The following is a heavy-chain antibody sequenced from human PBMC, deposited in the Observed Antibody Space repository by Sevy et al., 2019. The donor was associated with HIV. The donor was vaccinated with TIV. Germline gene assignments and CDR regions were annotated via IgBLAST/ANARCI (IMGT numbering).Heavy chain of an antibody. D-gene: IGHD5-18*01. Sequence: GGSLRLSCAASGFTFSDYYMSWIRQAPGKGLEWVSYISSSGSTIYYADSVKGRFTISRDNAKNSLYLQMNSLRAEDTDVYYCARDNRDTAMVPYFDYWGQGTLVTVSS. CDR2: ISSSGSTI. CDR1: GFTFSDYY. CDR3: ARDNRDTAMVPYFDY. V-gene: IGHV3-11*01. J-gene: IGHJ4*02.